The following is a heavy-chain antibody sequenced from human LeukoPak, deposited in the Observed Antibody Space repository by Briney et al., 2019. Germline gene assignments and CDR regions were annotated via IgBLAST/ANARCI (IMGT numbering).Heavy chain of an antibody. Sequence: PSETLSLTCTVSGGSISSSSYYWSWIRQPPGKGLEWIGYIYYSGSTNYNPSLKSRVTISVDTSKNQFSLKLRSVTAADTAVYYCARAKNGDQKKYYYYYYMDVWGKGTTVTVSS. J-gene: IGHJ6*03. CDR3: ARAKNGDQKKYYYYYYMDV. D-gene: IGHD4-17*01. V-gene: IGHV4-61*01. CDR1: GGSISSSSYY. CDR2: IYYSGST.